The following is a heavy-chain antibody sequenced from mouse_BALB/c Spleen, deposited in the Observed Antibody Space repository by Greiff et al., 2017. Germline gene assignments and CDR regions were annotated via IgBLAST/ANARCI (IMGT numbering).Heavy chain of an antibody. V-gene: IGHV5-12-2*01. CDR2: ISNGGGST. J-gene: IGHJ4*01. Sequence: EVKVVESGGGLVQPGGSLKLSCAASGFTFSSYTMSWVRQTPEKRLEWVAYISNGGGSTYYPDTVKGRFTISRDNAKNTLYLQMSSLKSEDTAMYYCARGAYYRYDDAMDYWGQGTSVTVSS. CDR3: ARGAYYRYDDAMDY. CDR1: GFTFSSYT. D-gene: IGHD2-14*01.